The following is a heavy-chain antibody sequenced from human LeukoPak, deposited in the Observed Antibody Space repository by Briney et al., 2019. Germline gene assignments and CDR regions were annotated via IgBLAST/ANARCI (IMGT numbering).Heavy chain of an antibody. J-gene: IGHJ4*02. CDR1: GFTFSSYW. CDR2: IRQDGGDK. CDR3: ARGQYGYGYPHFDF. Sequence: GGSLRLSCGASGFTFSSYWMSWVRQAPGKGLEWVANIRQDGGDKKYVGSVKGRFTISRDNTKSSLNLQMNSLTAEDTAVYYCARGQYGYGYPHFDFWGQGALVIVSS. D-gene: IGHD5-18*01. V-gene: IGHV3-7*01.